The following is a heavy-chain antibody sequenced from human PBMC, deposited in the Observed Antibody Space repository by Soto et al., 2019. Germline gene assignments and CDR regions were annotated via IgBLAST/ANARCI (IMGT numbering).Heavy chain of an antibody. Sequence: QVQLVQSGAEVKKPGSSVKVSCKASGGTLSSYAISWVRQAPGQGLEWMGGIIPIFGTANYAQKFQGRVTITADESTSTAYMELSSLRSEDTAVYYCASDTYCSGGSCYSAAGYYYGMDVWGQGTTVTVSS. D-gene: IGHD2-15*01. CDR1: GGTLSSYA. CDR3: ASDTYCSGGSCYSAAGYYYGMDV. J-gene: IGHJ6*02. CDR2: IIPIFGTA. V-gene: IGHV1-69*01.